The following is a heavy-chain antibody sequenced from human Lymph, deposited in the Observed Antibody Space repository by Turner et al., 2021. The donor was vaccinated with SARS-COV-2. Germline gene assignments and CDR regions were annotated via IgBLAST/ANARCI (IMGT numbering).Heavy chain of an antibody. CDR2: ISSSSSYI. CDR3: ARDIPTTADYFDY. J-gene: IGHJ4*02. Sequence: EVQLVASGGGLVKPGGSLRLSCAASGFTFSTYSMNWVRQAPGKGLEWISSISSSSSYIYYADSVKGRFTISRDDAKNSLCLQMNSLRAEDTAVYYCARDIPTTADYFDYWGQGTLVTVSS. D-gene: IGHD4-17*01. CDR1: GFTFSTYS. V-gene: IGHV3-21*01.